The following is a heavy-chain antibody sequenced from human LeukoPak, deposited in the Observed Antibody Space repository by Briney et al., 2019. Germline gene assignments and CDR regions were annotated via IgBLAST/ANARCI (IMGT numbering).Heavy chain of an antibody. CDR3: ARHLGYCTGGSCFGREYYFDY. D-gene: IGHD2-15*01. Sequence: SETLSLTCTVSGGSISSYYWSWIRQPPGKGLEWIGYIYYRGSTNYHPSLKSRVSISIDTSKNQFSLKLSSVTAADTAVYYCARHLGYCTGGSCFGREYYFDYWGQGTLVTVSS. CDR1: GGSISSYY. CDR2: IYYRGST. V-gene: IGHV4-59*08. J-gene: IGHJ4*02.